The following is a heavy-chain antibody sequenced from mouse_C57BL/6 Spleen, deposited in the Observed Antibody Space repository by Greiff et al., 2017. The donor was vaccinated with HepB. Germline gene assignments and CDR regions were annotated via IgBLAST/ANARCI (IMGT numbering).Heavy chain of an antibody. J-gene: IGHJ4*01. CDR1: GNTFTSYG. CDR3: AREGDYDSYAMDY. CDR2: IYPRRGNT. D-gene: IGHD2-4*01. V-gene: IGHV1-81*01. Sequence: VQLQESGAERARPGASVKLSCRASGNTFTSYGISGVKQGTGQGLEWIGEIYPRRGNTYYNEKFKGKATLTADKSSSTAYMELRSLTSEDSAVYFCAREGDYDSYAMDYWGQGTSVTVSS.